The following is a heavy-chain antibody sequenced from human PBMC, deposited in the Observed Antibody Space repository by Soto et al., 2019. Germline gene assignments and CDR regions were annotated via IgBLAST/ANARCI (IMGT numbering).Heavy chain of an antibody. CDR1: GFTFSSCT. V-gene: IGHV3-21*01. Sequence: EVQLVESGGGLVKPGGSLRLSCAVSGFTFSSCTMHWVRQAPGKGLEWVSSISPGTSHLYYADSVKGRFTISRANAKNLLFLQITSLRAANTAGYYWSGFSGCARHENYGIEVWGQGTTVTVSS. J-gene: IGHJ6*02. CDR3: SGFSGCARHENYGIEV. CDR2: ISPGTSHL. D-gene: IGHD3-22*01.